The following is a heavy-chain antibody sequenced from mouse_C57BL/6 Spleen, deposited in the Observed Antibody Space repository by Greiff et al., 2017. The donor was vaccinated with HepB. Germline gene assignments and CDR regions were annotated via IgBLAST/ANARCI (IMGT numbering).Heavy chain of an antibody. D-gene: IGHD2-5*01. J-gene: IGHJ2*01. CDR2: IDPSDSYT. CDR1: GYTFTSYW. Sequence: QVQLQQPGAELVKPGASVKLSCKASGYTFTSYWMQWVKQRPGQGLEWIGEIDPSDSYTNYNQKFKGKATLTVDTSSSTAYMQLSSLTSEDSAVYYCARSYYSNYLDYWGQGTTLTVSS. V-gene: IGHV1-50*01. CDR3: ARSYYSNYLDY.